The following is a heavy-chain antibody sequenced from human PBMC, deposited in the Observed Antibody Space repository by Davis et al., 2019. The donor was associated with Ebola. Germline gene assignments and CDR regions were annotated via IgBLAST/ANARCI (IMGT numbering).Heavy chain of an antibody. D-gene: IGHD3-10*01. CDR2: IVPMFGSA. CDR3: ARDFDVLMVHSIETEKKSYYNGMDV. V-gene: IGHV1-69*04. Sequence: SVKVSCKATGDIFTSNAISWVRQAPGQGLEWMGRIVPMFGSANYAQKFQGRVTFSADKSTTTVYMELSSPSPEDTAVYYCARDFDVLMVHSIETEKKSYYNGMDVWGQGTTVTVSS. J-gene: IGHJ6*02. CDR1: GDIFTSNA.